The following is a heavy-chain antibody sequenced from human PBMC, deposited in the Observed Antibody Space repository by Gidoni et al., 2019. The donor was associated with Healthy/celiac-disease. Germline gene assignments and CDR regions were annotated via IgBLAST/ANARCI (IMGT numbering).Heavy chain of an antibody. CDR3: AREVVPAAIILNWFDP. CDR2: TYYRSKWYN. V-gene: IGHV6-1*01. Sequence: QVQLQQSGPGLVKPSQTLSLTCAISGASVSSNSAAWNWIRQSPSRGLEWLGRTYYRSKWYNDYAVSVKSRITINPDTSKNQFSLQLNSVTPEDTAVYYCAREVVPAAIILNWFDPWGQGTLVTVSS. J-gene: IGHJ5*02. CDR1: GASVSSNSAA. D-gene: IGHD2-2*01.